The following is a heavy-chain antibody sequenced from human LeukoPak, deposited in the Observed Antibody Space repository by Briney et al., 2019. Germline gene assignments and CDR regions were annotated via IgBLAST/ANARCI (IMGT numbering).Heavy chain of an antibody. Sequence: SQTLSLTCDISGDSVSSGSGGWNWIRQSPSRGLEWLGRIYYRSQWYNDDAVSVKGRISINPDTAKNQFSLHLNSATPDDKALYYCARGGLVRGSLNSLTGFDFWGQGTMVTVSS. J-gene: IGHJ3*01. D-gene: IGHD3-10*01. CDR3: ARGGLVRGSLNSLTGFDF. CDR2: IYYRSQWYN. V-gene: IGHV6-1*01. CDR1: GDSVSSGSGG.